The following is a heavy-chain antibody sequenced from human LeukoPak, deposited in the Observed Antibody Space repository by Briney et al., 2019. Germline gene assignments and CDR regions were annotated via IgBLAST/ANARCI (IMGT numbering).Heavy chain of an antibody. Sequence: PGGSLRLSCAASGFTFSSYAMSWVRQAPGKGLEWVSAISGSGGSTYYADSVKGRFTISRDNSKNTLYLQMNSLRAEDTAVYYCARDLGYGSGSYLSDAFDIWGQGTMVTVSS. D-gene: IGHD3-10*01. CDR2: ISGSGGST. CDR1: GFTFSSYA. V-gene: IGHV3-23*01. J-gene: IGHJ3*02. CDR3: ARDLGYGSGSYLSDAFDI.